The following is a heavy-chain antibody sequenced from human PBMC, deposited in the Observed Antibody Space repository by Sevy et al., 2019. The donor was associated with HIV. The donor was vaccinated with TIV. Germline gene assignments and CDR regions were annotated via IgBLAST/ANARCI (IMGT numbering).Heavy chain of an antibody. V-gene: IGHV3-21*04. D-gene: IGHD3-10*01. CDR2: ISGSSNYI. CDR3: AIFYSYGSGIYYNGMDV. J-gene: IGHJ6*02. CDR1: GFTFSSYN. Sequence: GGSLRLSCAASGFTFSSYNINWIRQAPGKGLEWVSSISGSSNYIYYSDSVKGRFTISRDNAKNSLYLQMNSLRAEDTAVYYCAIFYSYGSGIYYNGMDVWGQGTTVTVSS.